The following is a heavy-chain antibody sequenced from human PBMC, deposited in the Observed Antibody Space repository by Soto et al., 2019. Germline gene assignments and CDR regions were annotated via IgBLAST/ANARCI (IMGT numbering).Heavy chain of an antibody. V-gene: IGHV3-23*01. D-gene: IGHD3-3*01. Sequence: EVQLLESGGGLVQPGGSLRLSCAASGFTFSSNAMSWVRQPPGKGLEWVSAISGSGGSTYYADSVKGRFTISRDNSKNTLYLQMNSLRAEDTAVYYCAKPLRVVDSNGDYWGQGTLVTVSS. CDR2: ISGSGGST. CDR1: GFTFSSNA. J-gene: IGHJ4*02. CDR3: AKPLRVVDSNGDY.